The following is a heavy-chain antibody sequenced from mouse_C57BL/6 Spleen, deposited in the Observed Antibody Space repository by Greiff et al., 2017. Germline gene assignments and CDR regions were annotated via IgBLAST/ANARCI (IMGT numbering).Heavy chain of an antibody. D-gene: IGHD3-2*02. Sequence: VQLQQPGTELVKPGASVKLSCKASGYTFTSYWMHWVKQRPGQGLEWIGNINPSNGGTNYNEKFKSKATLTVDKSSSTAYMQLSSLTSADSAVYYYARDSSGYAMDYWGQGTSVTVCS. V-gene: IGHV1-53*01. CDR2: INPSNGGT. CDR3: ARDSSGYAMDY. J-gene: IGHJ4*01. CDR1: GYTFTSYW.